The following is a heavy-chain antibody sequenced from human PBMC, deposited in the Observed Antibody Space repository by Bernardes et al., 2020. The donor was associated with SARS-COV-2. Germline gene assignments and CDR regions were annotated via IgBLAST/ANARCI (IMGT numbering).Heavy chain of an antibody. J-gene: IGHJ4*02. D-gene: IGHD3-16*01. Sequence: GGSLLLSCAASESIFRDYEMYWVRQAPGKGLEWVGVISYNGVNTHYADSVKGRFTVSRDNSKNTLYLQMNSLRPDDTAVYYCATGGGSSYWGQGTLVTVS. V-gene: IGHV3-30*04. CDR2: ISYNGVNT. CDR1: ESIFRDYE. CDR3: ATGGGSSY.